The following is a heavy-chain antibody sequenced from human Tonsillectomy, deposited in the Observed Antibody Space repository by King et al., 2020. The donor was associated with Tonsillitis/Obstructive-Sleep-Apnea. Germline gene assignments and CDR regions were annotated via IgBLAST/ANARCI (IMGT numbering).Heavy chain of an antibody. CDR3: GRASFFDTPDY. D-gene: IGHD3-3*02. CDR1: GFPFSDYY. CDR2: ISSSDNFT. J-gene: IGHJ4*02. V-gene: IGHV3-11*05. Sequence: VQLVESGGGLVKPGGSLRLSCAASGFPFSDYYMTWIRQAPGKGLEWVSYISSSDNFTNYAGSVKGRFTISRDNARNSLYLQMNSLRAEDTAVYYCGRASFFDTPDYWGQGTLVTVSS.